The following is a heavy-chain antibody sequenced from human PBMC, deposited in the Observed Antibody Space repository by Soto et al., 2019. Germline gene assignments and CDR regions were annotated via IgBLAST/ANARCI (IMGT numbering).Heavy chain of an antibody. V-gene: IGHV1-18*04. CDR3: ARDPLLRYFDWLRCPGYFDY. D-gene: IGHD3-9*01. CDR1: GYTFTSYG. J-gene: IGHJ4*02. Sequence: ASVKVSCKASGYTFTSYGISWVRQAPGQGLEWMGWISAYNGDTNYAQKLQGRVTMTTDASTSTAYMEVRSLRSDDTAVYYCARDPLLRYFDWLRCPGYFDYAGQGTLVTVSS. CDR2: ISAYNGDT.